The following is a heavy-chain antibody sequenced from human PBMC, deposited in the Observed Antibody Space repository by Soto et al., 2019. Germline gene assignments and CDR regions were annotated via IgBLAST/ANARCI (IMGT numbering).Heavy chain of an antibody. D-gene: IGHD2-8*01. CDR1: GYIFSRND. V-gene: IGHV1-3*05. Sequence: QFQLVQSGAEEKKPGASVKVSCKASGYIFSRNDIHWVRQAPGQRLDWMGWMNAGNGNTRYSREFQARVTFTRDTAASTGYMELSSLRSEDTAVYYCASAACMVALDYWGQGTLVTVSS. CDR3: ASAACMVALDY. CDR2: MNAGNGNT. J-gene: IGHJ4*02.